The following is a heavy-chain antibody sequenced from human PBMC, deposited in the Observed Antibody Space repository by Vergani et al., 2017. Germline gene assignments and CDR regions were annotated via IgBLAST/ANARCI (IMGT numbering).Heavy chain of an antibody. J-gene: IGHJ4*02. CDR2: IHTSGST. CDR3: ARGSCLGGSCYKPLFGY. Sequence: QVQLQESGPGLVKPSQTLSLTCTVSGGSINSHNYYWSWIRQPAGKGLEWIGRIHTSGSTNYNPSLKSRVTMSEDPSKNQFSLNLTSVTAADTAVYFCARGSCLGGSCYKPLFGYWGQGILVTVSS. CDR1: GGSINSHNYY. V-gene: IGHV4-61*02. D-gene: IGHD2-15*01.